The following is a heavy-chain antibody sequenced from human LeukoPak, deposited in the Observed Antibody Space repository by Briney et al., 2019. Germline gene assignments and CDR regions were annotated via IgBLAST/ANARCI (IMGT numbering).Heavy chain of an antibody. J-gene: IGHJ5*02. D-gene: IGHD3-10*01. Sequence: GASVKVSCKASGGTFSSYAISWVRQAPGQGLEWMGGIIPIFGTANYAQKFQGRVTITADESTGTAYMELSSLRSEDTAVYYCASNKLGSGSYYTFDPWGQGTLVTVSS. CDR1: GGTFSSYA. CDR3: ASNKLGSGSYYTFDP. CDR2: IIPIFGTA. V-gene: IGHV1-69*13.